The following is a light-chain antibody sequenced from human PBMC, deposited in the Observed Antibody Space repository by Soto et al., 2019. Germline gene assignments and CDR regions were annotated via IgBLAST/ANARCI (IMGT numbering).Light chain of an antibody. V-gene: IGKV1-5*03. CDR1: QSISSW. Sequence: DIQMSQCPSTMSGSVADRENINCRASQSISSWLAWYQQKPGEAHKLLIYKASTLKSGVQSRFSGSGSGIDFTLTIRSLQPEDFATYYCKQSYSTPPTFGPGTKVDIK. CDR3: KQSYSTPPT. CDR2: KAS. J-gene: IGKJ1*01.